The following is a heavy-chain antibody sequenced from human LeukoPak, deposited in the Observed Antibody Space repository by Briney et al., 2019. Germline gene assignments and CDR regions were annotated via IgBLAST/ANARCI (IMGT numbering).Heavy chain of an antibody. CDR1: GFTVSSNY. CDR2: IYSGGST. Sequence: GGSLRLSCAASGFTVSSNYMSWVRQAPGKGLEWVSVIYSGGSTYYADSVKGRFTISRDNSKNTLYLQMNSLRAEDTAVYYCARIWAGAFSYYYGMDVWGQGTTVTVSS. CDR3: ARIWAGAFSYYYGMDV. D-gene: IGHD3-3*02. V-gene: IGHV3-66*01. J-gene: IGHJ6*02.